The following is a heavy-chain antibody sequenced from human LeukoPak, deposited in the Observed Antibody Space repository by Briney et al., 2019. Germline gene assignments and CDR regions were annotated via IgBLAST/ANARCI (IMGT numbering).Heavy chain of an antibody. CDR3: VRESNELLSKNFDY. D-gene: IGHD2-21*02. CDR2: INPHSGGT. V-gene: IGHV1-2*02. J-gene: IGHJ4*02. CDR1: GFTFTGYY. Sequence: ASVKISCKTSGFTFTGYYIHWVRQALGQGLEWMGYINPHSGGTNSPQKFQGGVTMTTDTSISAAYMELSSLISDDTAMYYCVRESNELLSKNFDYWGQGTLVTVSS.